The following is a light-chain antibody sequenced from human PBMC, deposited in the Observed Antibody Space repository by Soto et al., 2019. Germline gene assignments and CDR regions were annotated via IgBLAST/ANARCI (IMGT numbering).Light chain of an antibody. CDR1: NIGSKS. CDR2: DDS. J-gene: IGLJ1*01. Sequence: SYELTQPPSVSVAPGQTARITWGGNNIGSKSVHWYQQKPGQAPVLVVYDDSDRPSGIPERFSGSNSWNTATLTISRVEAGDEADYYCQVWDSSSDHLYVFGTGTKLTVL. V-gene: IGLV3-21*02. CDR3: QVWDSSSDHLYV.